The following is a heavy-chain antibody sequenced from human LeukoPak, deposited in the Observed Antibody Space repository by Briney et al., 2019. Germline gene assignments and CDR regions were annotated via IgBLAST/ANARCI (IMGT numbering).Heavy chain of an antibody. V-gene: IGHV3-7*04. CDR1: GFTFSSYW. CDR3: ARDHYYRSGSYYVY. J-gene: IGHJ4*02. Sequence: GGSLRLSCAASGFTFSSYWMSWVRQAPGKGLEWVANIKQDESEKYYVDSVKGRFTISRDNAKNSLYLQMSSLRAEDTAVYYCARDHYYRSGSYYVYWGQGTLVTVSS. D-gene: IGHD3-10*01. CDR2: IKQDESEK.